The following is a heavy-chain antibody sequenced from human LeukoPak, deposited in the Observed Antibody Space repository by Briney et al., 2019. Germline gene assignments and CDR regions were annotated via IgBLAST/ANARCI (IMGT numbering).Heavy chain of an antibody. V-gene: IGHV4-30-4*08. CDR1: GGSISSGDYY. D-gene: IGHD2-2*01. J-gene: IGHJ4*02. Sequence: SQTLSRTCTVSGGSISSGDYYWSWIRQPPGKGLEWIGYIYYSGSTYYNPSLKSRVTISVDTSKNQFSLKLSSVTAADTAVYYCASLVPAANSFDYWGQGTLVTVSS. CDR2: IYYSGST. CDR3: ASLVPAANSFDY.